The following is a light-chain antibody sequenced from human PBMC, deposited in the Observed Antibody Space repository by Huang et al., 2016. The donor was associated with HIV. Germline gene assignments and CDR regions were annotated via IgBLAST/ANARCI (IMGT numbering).Light chain of an antibody. J-gene: IGKJ5*01. V-gene: IGKV2-28*01. Sequence: EIVMTQSPLSLPVTPGEPASISCRSSQSLLHSNGYNYLDWYLQKPGQSPQLVIYLSSNRASGVPDRFTGSGSVTYFTLKSSRVEAEDVGVYYCMQTLQTPRTFGQGTRLEIK. CDR3: MQTLQTPRT. CDR2: LSS. CDR1: QSLLHSNGYNY.